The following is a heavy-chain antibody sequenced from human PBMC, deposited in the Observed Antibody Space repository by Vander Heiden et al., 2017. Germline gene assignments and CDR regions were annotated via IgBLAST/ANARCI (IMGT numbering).Heavy chain of an antibody. D-gene: IGHD2-15*01. CDR3: ARVGGEYCSGGSCYPDAFDI. V-gene: IGHV3-33*01. CDR2: IWYDGSNK. Sequence: QVQLVESGGGVVQPGRSLSLPCAASGFPFSSYALHWVRQAPAKGLEWVAVIWYDGSNKYYADSVKGRFTISRDNSKNTLYLQMNSLRAEDTAVYYCARVGGEYCSGGSCYPDAFDIWGQGTMVTVSS. CDR1: GFPFSSYA. J-gene: IGHJ3*02.